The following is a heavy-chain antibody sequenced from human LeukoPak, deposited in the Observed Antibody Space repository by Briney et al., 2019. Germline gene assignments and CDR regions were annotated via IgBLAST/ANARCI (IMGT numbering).Heavy chain of an antibody. CDR2: ISSSSGTI. Sequence: GGSLKLSCVASGFTFNSYSMNWFRQAPGQGLEWISYISSSSGTIYYADSVKGRFTISRDNAKNSLYLQMNSLRAEDTAVYYCARGRDLFDSWGQGTLVIVSS. CDR1: GFTFNSYS. CDR3: ARGRDLFDS. J-gene: IGHJ4*02. V-gene: IGHV3-48*04.